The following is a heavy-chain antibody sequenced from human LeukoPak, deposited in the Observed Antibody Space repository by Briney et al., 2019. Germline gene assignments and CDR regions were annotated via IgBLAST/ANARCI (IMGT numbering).Heavy chain of an antibody. V-gene: IGHV3-23*01. J-gene: IGHJ4*02. D-gene: IGHD2-15*01. CDR1: RFTFSSYA. CDR2: ISAGGGST. CDR3: AKGTLGYCSGGSCYSGY. Sequence: GGSLRLSCAASRFTFSSYAMIWVRQAPGKGLEWVSVISAGGGSTDFADSVKGRFTVSRDNSKNTLYLQMSSLRAEDTAVYYCAKGTLGYCSGGSCYSGYWGQGTLVTVSS.